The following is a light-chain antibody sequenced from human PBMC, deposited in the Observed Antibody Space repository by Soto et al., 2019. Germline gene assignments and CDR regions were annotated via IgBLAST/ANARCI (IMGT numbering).Light chain of an antibody. CDR1: QSVSSSY. CDR3: QRYGRS. V-gene: IGKV3-20*01. Sequence: EIGLTQSPCALFLSPGERATLSCRASQSVSSSYLAWYQQKPGQAPRLLIYGASSRATGIPDRFSGSGSGTDSTLTISRLEPEDFAVYYCQRYGRSFGGGTKVDIK. CDR2: GAS. J-gene: IGKJ4*01.